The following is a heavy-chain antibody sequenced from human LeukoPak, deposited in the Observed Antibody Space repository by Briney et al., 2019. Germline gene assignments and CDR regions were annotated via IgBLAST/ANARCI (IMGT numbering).Heavy chain of an antibody. J-gene: IGHJ3*02. CDR3: ARGKDSSSPRNHDAFDI. V-gene: IGHV1-46*01. CDR1: GYTFTSYY. Sequence: ASVKVSCKASGYTFTSYYMHWVRQAPGQGLEWMGIINPSGGSTSYAQKLQGRVTMTRDTSTSTVYMELSSLRSEDTAVYYCARGKDSSSPRNHDAFDIWGQGTMVTVSS. D-gene: IGHD6-13*01. CDR2: INPSGGST.